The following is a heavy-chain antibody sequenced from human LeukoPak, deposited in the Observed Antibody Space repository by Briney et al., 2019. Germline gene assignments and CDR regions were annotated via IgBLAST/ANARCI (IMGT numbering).Heavy chain of an antibody. V-gene: IGHV1-2*02. Sequence: ASVKVSCKASGYTFTGYYMHWVRQAPGQGLEWMGWINPNSGGTNYAQKFQGRVTMTRDTSISTAYMELSRLRSDDTAAYYCARVRYDSSGYYIDYWGQGTLVTVSS. D-gene: IGHD3-22*01. CDR1: GYTFTGYY. CDR3: ARVRYDSSGYYIDY. J-gene: IGHJ4*02. CDR2: INPNSGGT.